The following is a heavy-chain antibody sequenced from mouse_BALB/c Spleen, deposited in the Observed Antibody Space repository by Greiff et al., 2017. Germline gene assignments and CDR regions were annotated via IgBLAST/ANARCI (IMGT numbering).Heavy chain of an antibody. Sequence: EVQRVESGGGLVKPGGSLKLSCAASGFTFSDYYMYWVRQTPEKRLEWVATISDGGSYTYYPDSVKGRFTISRDNAKNNLYLQMSSLKSEDTAMYYCARDGGYDYAFAYWGQGTLVTVSA. J-gene: IGHJ3*01. D-gene: IGHD2-4*01. V-gene: IGHV5-4*02. CDR3: ARDGGYDYAFAY. CDR2: ISDGGSYT. CDR1: GFTFSDYY.